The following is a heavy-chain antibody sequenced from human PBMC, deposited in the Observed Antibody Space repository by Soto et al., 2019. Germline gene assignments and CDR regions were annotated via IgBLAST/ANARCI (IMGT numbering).Heavy chain of an antibody. D-gene: IGHD6-19*01. CDR2: ISGSGGST. CDR3: AKDPGQWLVSDYYGMDV. V-gene: IGHV3-23*01. CDR1: GFTFSSYA. J-gene: IGHJ6*02. Sequence: PGGSLRLSCAASGFTFSSYAMSWVRQAPGKGLEWVSAISGSGGSTYYADSVKGRFTISRDNSKNTLYLRMNSLRAEDTAVYYCAKDPGQWLVSDYYGMDVWGQGTTVTVSS.